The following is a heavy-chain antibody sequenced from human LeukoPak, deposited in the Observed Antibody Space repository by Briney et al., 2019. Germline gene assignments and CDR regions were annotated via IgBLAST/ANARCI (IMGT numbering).Heavy chain of an antibody. CDR1: GGSISTYY. CDR3: ARGTVPNAFDI. D-gene: IGHD1/OR15-1a*01. CDR2: IYTSGST. J-gene: IGHJ3*02. Sequence: SETLSLTCTVSGGSISTYYWSWIRQPAGKGLEWIRRIYTSGSTNYNPSLKSRVTMSVDTSKNQFSLKLSSVTAADTAVYFCARGTVPNAFDIWGQGTMVTVS. V-gene: IGHV4-4*07.